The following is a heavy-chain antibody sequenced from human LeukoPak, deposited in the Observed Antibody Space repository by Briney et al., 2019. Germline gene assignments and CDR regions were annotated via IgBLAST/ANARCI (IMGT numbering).Heavy chain of an antibody. V-gene: IGHV3-30*18. CDR3: AKEAAAGTYYYGMDV. CDR1: GFTFSSYG. Sequence: PGRSLILSCAASGFTFSSYGMHWVRQAPGKGLEWVAVISYDGSNKYYADSVKGRFTISRDNSKNTLYLQMNSLRGEDTAVYHCAKEAAAGTYYYGMDVWGQGTTVTVSS. CDR2: ISYDGSNK. J-gene: IGHJ6*02. D-gene: IGHD6-13*01.